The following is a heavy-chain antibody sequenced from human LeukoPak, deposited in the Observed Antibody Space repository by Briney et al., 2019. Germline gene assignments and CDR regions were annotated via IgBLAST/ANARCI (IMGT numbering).Heavy chain of an antibody. V-gene: IGHV3-53*01. CDR2: IYSGGRT. D-gene: IGHD3-22*01. Sequence: GGSLRLSCAASGFIVSTNYMSWVRQAPGKGLEWVSVIYSGGRTFYADSVKGRFIISREKSKNTLYLQMNSLRGEDTAVDSFTASYDSIGFGAFDIWGQGTMITVSS. CDR3: TASYDSIGFGAFDI. J-gene: IGHJ3*02. CDR1: GFIVSTNY.